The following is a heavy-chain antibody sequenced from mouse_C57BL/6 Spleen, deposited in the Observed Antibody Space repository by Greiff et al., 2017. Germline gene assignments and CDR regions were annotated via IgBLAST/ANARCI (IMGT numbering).Heavy chain of an antibody. V-gene: IGHV1-15*01. CDR1: GYTFTDYE. D-gene: IGHD1-1*01. CDR2: IDPGTGGT. Sequence: QVQLQQSGAELVRPGASVTLSCKASGYTFTDYEMHWVKQTPVHGLEWIGAIDPGTGGTAYNQKFKGKAILTADKSSSTAYMELRSLTSEDSAVYYCTRGVITTVVWGYWGQGTTLTVSS. CDR3: TRGVITTVVWGY. J-gene: IGHJ2*01.